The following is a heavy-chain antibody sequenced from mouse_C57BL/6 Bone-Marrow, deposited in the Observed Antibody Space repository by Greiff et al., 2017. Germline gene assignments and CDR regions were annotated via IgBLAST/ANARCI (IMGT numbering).Heavy chain of an antibody. CDR3: AREWVYGSIYVGYDFDY. V-gene: IGHV1-55*01. Sequence: QVQLQQPGAELVKPGASVKMSCKASGYTFTSYWITWVKQRPGQGLEWIGDIYPGSGSTNYNEKFKSKATLTVDTSSSTAYMQLSSLTSEDSAVYYGAREWVYGSIYVGYDFDYWGQGTTLTVSS. CDR2: IYPGSGST. J-gene: IGHJ2*01. D-gene: IGHD1-1*01. CDR1: GYTFTSYW.